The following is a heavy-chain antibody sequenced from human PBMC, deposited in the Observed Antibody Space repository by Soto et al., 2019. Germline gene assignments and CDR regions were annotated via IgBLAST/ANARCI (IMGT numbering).Heavy chain of an antibody. Sequence: SETLSLTCTFSGGSISSGGYYWSWIRQHPGKGLEWIGYIYYSGSTYYNPSLKSRVTISVDTSKNQFSLKLSSVTAADTAVYYCARSTYSSPDPGIDPWGQGTLVT. CDR2: IYYSGST. CDR1: GGSISSGGYY. CDR3: ARSTYSSPDPGIDP. V-gene: IGHV4-31*03. D-gene: IGHD6-13*01. J-gene: IGHJ5*02.